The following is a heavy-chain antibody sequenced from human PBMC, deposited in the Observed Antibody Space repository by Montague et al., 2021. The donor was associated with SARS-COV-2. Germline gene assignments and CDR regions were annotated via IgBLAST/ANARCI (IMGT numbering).Heavy chain of an antibody. D-gene: IGHD1-20*01. CDR2: IYYSGST. CDR3: ARRVTGTTVHYYYYGMDV. Sequence: SETRSLTCTVSGGSISSSSYYWGWIRQPPGKGLEWIGSIYYSGSTYYNPSLKSRVTISVDTSKNQFSLKLSSVTAADTAVYYCARRVTGTTVHYYYYGMDVWGQGTTVTVPS. V-gene: IGHV4-39*01. CDR1: GGSISSSSYY. J-gene: IGHJ6*02.